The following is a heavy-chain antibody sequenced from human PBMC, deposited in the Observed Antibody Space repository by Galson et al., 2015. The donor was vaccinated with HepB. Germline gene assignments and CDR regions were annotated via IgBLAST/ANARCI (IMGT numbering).Heavy chain of an antibody. V-gene: IGHV1-3*01. CDR2: INAGNGNT. J-gene: IGHJ4*02. CDR1: GYTFTSYA. CDR3: ARVGYCSSTSCPGGFDY. Sequence: SGYTFTSYAMHWVRQAPGQRLEWMGWINAGNGNTKYSQKFQGRVTITRDTSASTAYMELSSLRSEDTAVYYCARVGYCSSTSCPGGFDYWGQGTLVTVSS. D-gene: IGHD2-2*01.